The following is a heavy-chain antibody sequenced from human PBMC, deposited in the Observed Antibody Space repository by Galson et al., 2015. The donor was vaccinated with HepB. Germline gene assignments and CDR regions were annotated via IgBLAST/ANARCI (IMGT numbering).Heavy chain of an antibody. J-gene: IGHJ4*02. CDR3: ARRPNYSSGWYYYFDY. D-gene: IGHD6-19*01. CDR2: IYPGDSDT. Sequence: QSGAEVKKPGESLKISCKGSGYSFTSYWIGWVRQMPGKGLEWMGIIYPGDSDTRYSPSFQGQVTISADKSISTAYLQWSSLKASDTAMYYCARRPNYSSGWYYYFDYWGQGTLVTVSS. V-gene: IGHV5-51*01. CDR1: GYSFTSYW.